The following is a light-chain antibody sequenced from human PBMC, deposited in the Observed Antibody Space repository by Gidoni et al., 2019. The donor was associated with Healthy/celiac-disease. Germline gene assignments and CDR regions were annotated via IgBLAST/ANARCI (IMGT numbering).Light chain of an antibody. CDR1: SGHSSSP. J-gene: IGLJ3*02. V-gene: IGLV4-69*01. CDR2: LNSDGSH. CDR3: QTWGTGIWV. Sequence: QLVLTQSPSASASLGASVKLTCTLSSGHSSSPIAWHQQQPEKGPRYLMKLNSDGSHSKGDGIPDRFSGSSSGAERYLTISSLQSEDEADYYCQTWGTGIWVFGGGTKLTVL.